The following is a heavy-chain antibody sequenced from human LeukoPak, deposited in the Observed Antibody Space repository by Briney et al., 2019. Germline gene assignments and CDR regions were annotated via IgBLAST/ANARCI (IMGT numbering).Heavy chain of an antibody. J-gene: IGHJ4*02. Sequence: GGSLRLSCAASGFTFSSYAMSWVRQAPGKGLEWVSAISGSGGSTYYADSVKGRFTISRDNSKNTLYLQMNSLRAEDTAVYYRAKAEYYDILTGYSHYSGFDYWGQGTLVTVSS. D-gene: IGHD3-9*01. CDR1: GFTFSSYA. V-gene: IGHV3-23*01. CDR3: AKAEYYDILTGYSHYSGFDY. CDR2: ISGSGGST.